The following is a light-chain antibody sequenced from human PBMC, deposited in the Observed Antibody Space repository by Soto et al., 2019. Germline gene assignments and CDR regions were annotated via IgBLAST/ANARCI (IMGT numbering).Light chain of an antibody. V-gene: IGKV3-15*01. J-gene: IGKJ1*01. CDR1: QSVSIN. CDR2: GTS. Sequence: EIVMTQSPAILSVSPGERVTLSCRASQSVSINLAWYQQRPGQAPRLLIYGTSTRATGVPVRFRGSGSGTEFTLTINSLQSEDFAVYYCQQYNDCPRRTFGHGTKV. CDR3: QQYNDCPRRT.